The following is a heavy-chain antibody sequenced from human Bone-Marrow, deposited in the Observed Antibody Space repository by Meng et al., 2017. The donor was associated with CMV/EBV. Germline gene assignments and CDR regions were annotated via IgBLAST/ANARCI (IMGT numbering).Heavy chain of an antibody. V-gene: IGHV1-8*01. CDR2: MNPNSGNT. CDR3: TRGRGYTNKGNWFDP. D-gene: IGHD3-16*02. CDR1: GYTFTSYD. J-gene: IGHJ5*02. Sequence: ASVKVSCKASGYTFTSYDINWVRQATGQGLEWMGWMNPNSGNTAYAPKFQGRLSMTRNNSINTAYMDLSSLISEDKDIYYCTRGRGYTNKGNWFDPWGQGTLVTVSS.